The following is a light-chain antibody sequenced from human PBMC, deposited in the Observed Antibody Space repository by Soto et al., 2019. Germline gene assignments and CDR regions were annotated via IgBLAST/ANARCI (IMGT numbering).Light chain of an antibody. V-gene: IGLV1-40*01. CDR2: GNS. J-gene: IGLJ3*02. Sequence: QCVLTQPPSVSGAPGQRVTISCTGSSFDIGAGYDVHWYQQLPGTAPKLLIYGNSNRPSGVPDRFSGSKSGTSASLAITGLQAEDEADYYCQSYDSSLSALFGGGTKLTDL. CDR1: SFDIGAGYD. CDR3: QSYDSSLSAL.